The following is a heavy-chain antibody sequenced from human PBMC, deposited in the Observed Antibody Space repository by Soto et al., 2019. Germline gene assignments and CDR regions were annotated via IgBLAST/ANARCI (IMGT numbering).Heavy chain of an antibody. CDR3: ARESRFLEWLSLNWFDP. V-gene: IGHV1-46*01. CDR2: INPSGGST. J-gene: IGHJ5*02. D-gene: IGHD3-3*01. CDR1: GYTFTSYY. Sequence: GASVKVYCKAYGYTFTSYYMHWVRQAPGQGIEWMGIINPSGGSTSYAQKFQGRVTISRDNAKNSLYLQMNSLRDEDTAVYYCARESRFLEWLSLNWFDPWGQGTLVTVSS.